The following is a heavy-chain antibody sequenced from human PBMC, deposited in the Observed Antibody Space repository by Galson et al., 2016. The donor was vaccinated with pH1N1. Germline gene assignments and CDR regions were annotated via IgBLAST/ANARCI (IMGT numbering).Heavy chain of an antibody. Sequence: TLSLTCIVSGDSIRSSTFYWSWVRQFPGKGLEWIGYIYYTGDTYYRPSLRSRVNISLEASKNQFSLNLSSVTAADTGLYYCARTREECVRPSCFAGYFDPWGQGTLVTVSS. CDR2: IYYTGDT. V-gene: IGHV4-31*03. CDR3: ARTREECVRPSCFAGYFDP. CDR1: GDSIRSSTFY. D-gene: IGHD2-2*01. J-gene: IGHJ5*02.